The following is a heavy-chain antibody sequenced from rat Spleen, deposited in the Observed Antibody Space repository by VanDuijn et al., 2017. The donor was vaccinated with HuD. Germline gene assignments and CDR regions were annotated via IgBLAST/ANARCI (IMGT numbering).Heavy chain of an antibody. CDR2: ISSGGGNT. CDR3: STAGSGLDYYYAGGFDY. D-gene: IGHD1-6*01. CDR1: GFTFTNYD. Sequence: EVQLVESGGGLVQPGRSLKLSCAASGFTFTNYDMAWVRQAPTKGLEWIASISSGGGNTYYRDSVKGRFTISRDNAKNTQYLLMDSLRSEDTATYYCSTAGSGLDYYYAGGFDYWGQGVMVTVSS. V-gene: IGHV5S13*01. J-gene: IGHJ2*01.